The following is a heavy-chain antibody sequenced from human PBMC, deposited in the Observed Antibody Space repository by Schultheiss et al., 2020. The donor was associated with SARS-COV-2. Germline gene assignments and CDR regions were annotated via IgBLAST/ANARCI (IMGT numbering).Heavy chain of an antibody. J-gene: IGHJ5*02. D-gene: IGHD4-11*01. CDR2: INPNSGGT. Sequence: ASVKVSCKASGYTFTSYYMHWVRQAPGQGLEWMGWINPNSGGTNYAQKFQGRVTITADESTSTAYMELSSLRSEDTAVYYCARVGPTVTTPPFMRWFDPWGQGTLVTVSS. CDR3: ARVGPTVTTPPFMRWFDP. V-gene: IGHV1-2*02. CDR1: GYTFTSYY.